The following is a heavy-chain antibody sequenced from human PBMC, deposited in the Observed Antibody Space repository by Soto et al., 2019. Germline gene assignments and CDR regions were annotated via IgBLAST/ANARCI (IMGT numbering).Heavy chain of an antibody. V-gene: IGHV3-66*01. CDR3: ARLGNKNTYSGRDV. Sequence: GGSLRLSCAASGFTVSSNYMSWVRQAPGKGLEWVSVIYSGGSTYYADSVKGRFTISRDNSKNTLYLQMNSLRAEDTAVYYCARLGNKNTYSGRDVGGKGTRATVPP. D-gene: IGHD3-16*01. CDR1: GFTVSSNY. CDR2: IYSGGST. J-gene: IGHJ6*04.